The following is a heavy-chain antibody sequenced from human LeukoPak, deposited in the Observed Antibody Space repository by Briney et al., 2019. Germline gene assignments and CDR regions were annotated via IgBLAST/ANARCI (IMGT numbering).Heavy chain of an antibody. J-gene: IGHJ4*02. Sequence: NPGGSLRLSCAASGFTFSSYGMHWVRQAPGKGLEWVASITSTSSYIYYSDSVQGRFAVSRDNAKNSLYLQMNSLRVEDTAVFYCVRRGPNNSGLDYWGQGTLVTVSS. V-gene: IGHV3-21*01. D-gene: IGHD5-12*01. CDR2: ITSTSSYI. CDR3: VRRGPNNSGLDY. CDR1: GFTFSSYG.